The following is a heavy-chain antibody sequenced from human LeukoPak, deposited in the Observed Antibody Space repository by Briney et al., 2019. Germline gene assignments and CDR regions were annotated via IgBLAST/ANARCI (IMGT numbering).Heavy chain of an antibody. CDR1: GGSISSGSYY. CDR3: ARGQYCSSTSCEGMFDP. J-gene: IGHJ5*02. D-gene: IGHD2-2*01. Sequence: SETLSPTCTVSGGSISSGSYYWSWIRQPAGKGLEWIGRIYTSGSTNYNPSLKSRVTISVDTSKNQFSLKLSSVTAADTAVYYCARGQYCSSTSCEGMFDPWGQGTLVTVSS. CDR2: IYTSGST. V-gene: IGHV4-61*02.